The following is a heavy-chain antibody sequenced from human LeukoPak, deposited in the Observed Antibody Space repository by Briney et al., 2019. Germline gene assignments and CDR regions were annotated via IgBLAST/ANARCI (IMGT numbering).Heavy chain of an antibody. CDR1: GYTFTSYG. J-gene: IGHJ6*03. D-gene: IGHD6-13*01. CDR3: ARVGVQRAGTDYYYYYMDV. V-gene: IGHV1-18*01. CDR2: ISAYNGNT. Sequence: ASVKVSCKASGYTFTSYGISWVRQAPGQGLEWMGWISAYNGNTNYAQKLQGRVTMTTDTSTSTAYMELRSLRSDDTAVYYCARVGVQRAGTDYYYYYMDVWGKGTTVTVSS.